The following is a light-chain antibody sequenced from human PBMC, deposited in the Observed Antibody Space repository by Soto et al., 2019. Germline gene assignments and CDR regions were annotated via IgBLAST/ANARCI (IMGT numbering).Light chain of an antibody. V-gene: IGLV2-14*01. Sequence: QSALTQPASVSGSPGQSITISCTGTSCDVGGYNYASWYQQHPGKAPKLMIYEVSNRPSGVSNRFSGSKSGNTASLTISGLQAEDEADYYCSSYTSSSTRVFGGGTKLTVL. CDR2: EVS. CDR3: SSYTSSSTRV. CDR1: SCDVGGYNY. J-gene: IGLJ3*02.